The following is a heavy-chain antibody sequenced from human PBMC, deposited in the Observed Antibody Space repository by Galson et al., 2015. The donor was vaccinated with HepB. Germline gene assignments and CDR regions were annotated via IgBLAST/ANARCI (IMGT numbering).Heavy chain of an antibody. V-gene: IGHV1-18*01. CDR1: GYTFTSYG. J-gene: IGHJ4*02. D-gene: IGHD2-2*01. Sequence: SVKVSCKASGYTFTSYGISWVRQAPGQGLEWMGWISAYNGNTNYAQKLQGRVTMTTDTSTSTAYMELRSLRSDDTAVYYCARDYCSSTSCPSDYWGQGTLVTVSS. CDR2: ISAYNGNT. CDR3: ARDYCSSTSCPSDY.